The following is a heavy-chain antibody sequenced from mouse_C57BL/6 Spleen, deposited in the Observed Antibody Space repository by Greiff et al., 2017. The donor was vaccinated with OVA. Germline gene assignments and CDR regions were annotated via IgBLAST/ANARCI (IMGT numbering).Heavy chain of an antibody. CDR3: TRNFHYYGSSYWYFDV. J-gene: IGHJ1*03. D-gene: IGHD1-1*01. Sequence: QVQLQQSGAELVRPGASVTLSCKASGYTFTDYEMHWVKQTPVHGLEWIGAIDPETGGTAYNQKFKGKAILTADKSSSTAYMELRSLTSEDSAVYYCTRNFHYYGSSYWYFDVWGTGTTVTVSS. V-gene: IGHV1-15*01. CDR1: GYTFTDYE. CDR2: IDPETGGT.